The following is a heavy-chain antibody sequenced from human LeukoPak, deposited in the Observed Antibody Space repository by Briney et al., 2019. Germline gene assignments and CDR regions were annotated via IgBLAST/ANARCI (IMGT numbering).Heavy chain of an antibody. CDR1: GYTFTSYG. Sequence: ASVKVSCKASGYTFTSYGISWVRQAPGQGLEWMGWISVYNGNTNYAQKLQGRVTMTTDTSTSTAYMELRSLRSDDTAVYYCARDPYGGSPYYFDYWGQGTLVTVSS. J-gene: IGHJ4*02. D-gene: IGHD1-26*01. V-gene: IGHV1-18*01. CDR2: ISVYNGNT. CDR3: ARDPYGGSPYYFDY.